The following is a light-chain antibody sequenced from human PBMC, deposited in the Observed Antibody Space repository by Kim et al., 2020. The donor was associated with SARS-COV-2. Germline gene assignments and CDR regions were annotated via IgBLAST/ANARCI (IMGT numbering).Light chain of an antibody. CDR2: DNN. CDR1: SANIGINY. V-gene: IGLV1-51*01. CDR3: GTWDSSLSAVV. Sequence: GQKVSISCSGSSANIGINYVSWYQQYPGTAPKLLIFDNNERPSGIPDRISGSKSGTSATLGITGLQTGDEADYYCGTWDSSLSAVVFGGGTKVTVL. J-gene: IGLJ3*02.